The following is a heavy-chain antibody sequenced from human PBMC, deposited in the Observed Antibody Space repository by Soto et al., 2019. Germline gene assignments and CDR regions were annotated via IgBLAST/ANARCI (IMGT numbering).Heavy chain of an antibody. CDR1: GGTFSSYA. D-gene: IGHD6-13*01. CDR2: IIPSFGTA. CDR3: ARGRYSSSWYYYYYYGMDV. Sequence: QVQLVQSGAEVKKPGSSVKVSCKASGGTFSSYAISWVRQAPGQGLEWMGGIIPSFGTANYAQKLQGRVTITAEKSTSTAYMELSSLRSEDTAVYYCARGRYSSSWYYYYYYGMDVWGQGTTVTVSS. V-gene: IGHV1-69*06. J-gene: IGHJ6*02.